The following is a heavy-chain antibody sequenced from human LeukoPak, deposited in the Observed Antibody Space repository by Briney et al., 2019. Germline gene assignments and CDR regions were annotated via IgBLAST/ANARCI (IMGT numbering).Heavy chain of an antibody. V-gene: IGHV3-7*01. D-gene: IGHD5-18*01. CDR1: GFTFSSYW. CDR3: AKSLYSYDY. CDR2: IKQDGSEK. J-gene: IGHJ4*02. Sequence: PGGSLRLSCAASGFTFSSYWLSWVRQAPGKGLEWVANIKQDGSEKYYVDSVKGRFTISRDNAKNSLYLQMNSLRAEDTALYYCAKSLYSYDYWGQGTLVTGSS.